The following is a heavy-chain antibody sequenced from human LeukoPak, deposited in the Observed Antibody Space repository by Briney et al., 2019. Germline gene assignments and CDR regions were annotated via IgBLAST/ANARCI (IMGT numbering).Heavy chain of an antibody. CDR1: GGTFSSYD. J-gene: IGHJ4*02. CDR2: MNPNSGAT. Sequence: GASVKVSCKASGGTFSSYDINWLRQATGQGPEWMGWMNPNSGATGYAQKFQGRVTMTRSTSLNTAYMELSSLRSEDTAEYYCARAPRNWGFDYWGQGTLVTVSS. D-gene: IGHD7-27*01. CDR3: ARAPRNWGFDY. V-gene: IGHV1-8*02.